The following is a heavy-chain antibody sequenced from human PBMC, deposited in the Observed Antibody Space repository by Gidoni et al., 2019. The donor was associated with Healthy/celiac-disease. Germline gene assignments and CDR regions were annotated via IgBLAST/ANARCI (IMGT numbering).Heavy chain of an antibody. J-gene: IGHJ6*02. CDR3: ARDLWDDYGGNGPPHYYYYGMDV. D-gene: IGHD4-17*01. V-gene: IGHV1-69*01. CDR2: IIPIFGTA. CDR1: GGTFSSYA. Sequence: QVQLVQSGAEVKKPGSSVKVSCKASGGTFSSYAISWVRQAPGQGLEWMGGIIPIFGTANYAQKFQGRVTITADESTSTAYMELSSLRSEDTAVYYCARDLWDDYGGNGPPHYYYYGMDVWGQGTTVTVSS.